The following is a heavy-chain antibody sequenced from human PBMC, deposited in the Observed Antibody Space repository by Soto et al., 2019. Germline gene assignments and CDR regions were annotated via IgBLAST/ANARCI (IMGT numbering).Heavy chain of an antibody. D-gene: IGHD3-22*01. CDR3: ARVPDYYDSSGYYSTSVDY. V-gene: IGHV4-30-4*01. Sequence: PSETLSLTCTVSGGSISSGDYYWSWIRQPPGKGLEWIGYIYYSGSTYYNPSLKSRVTISVDTSKNQFSLKLSSVTAADTAVYYCARVPDYYDSSGYYSTSVDYWGQGTLVTVSS. J-gene: IGHJ4*02. CDR2: IYYSGST. CDR1: GGSISSGDYY.